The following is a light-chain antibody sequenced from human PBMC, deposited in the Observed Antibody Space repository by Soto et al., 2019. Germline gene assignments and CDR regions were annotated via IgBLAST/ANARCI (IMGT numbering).Light chain of an antibody. CDR2: GAS. CDR3: QQYGSSGT. J-gene: IGKJ1*01. CDR1: QSVSSN. V-gene: IGKV3-20*01. Sequence: EVLMTQSPATLSVSPGERATLSCRASQSVSSNLAWYQQKPGQAPRLLIYGASNRATGIPDRFSGSGSGTDFTLTISRLEPEDFAVYYCQQYGSSGTFGQGTKADI.